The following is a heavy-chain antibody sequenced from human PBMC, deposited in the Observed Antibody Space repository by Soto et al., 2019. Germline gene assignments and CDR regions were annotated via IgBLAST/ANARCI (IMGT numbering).Heavy chain of an antibody. CDR1: GGTFSSYA. D-gene: IGHD3-16*01. Sequence: QVQLVQSGAEVKKPGSSVKVSCKASGGTFSSYALSWVRQAPGQGLEWMGGIIPIFGTTNYAQKFQGRVTMTADGSTSTADMELSSLTSDDTGVYYCARIYGGGSYFYYGMDVWGQGTTVTVSS. CDR3: ARIYGGGSYFYYGMDV. V-gene: IGHV1-69*12. J-gene: IGHJ6*02. CDR2: IIPIFGTT.